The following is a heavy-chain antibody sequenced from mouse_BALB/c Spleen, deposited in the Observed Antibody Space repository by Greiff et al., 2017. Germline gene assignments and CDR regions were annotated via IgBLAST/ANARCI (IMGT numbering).Heavy chain of an antibody. D-gene: IGHD1-1*02. Sequence: VQLQQSGAELPKPGASVKMSCKASGYTFTSYWMHWVKQRPGQGLEWIGYINPSTGYTEYNQKFKDKATLTADKSSSTAYMQLSSLTSEDSAVYYCGRREGGNDWFAYWGQGTLVTVSA. CDR2: INPSTGYT. V-gene: IGHV1-7*01. J-gene: IGHJ3*01. CDR3: GRREGGNDWFAY. CDR1: GYTFTSYW.